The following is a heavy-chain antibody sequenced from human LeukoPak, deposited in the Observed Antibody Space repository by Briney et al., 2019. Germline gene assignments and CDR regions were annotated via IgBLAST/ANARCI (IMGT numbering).Heavy chain of an antibody. CDR3: ARAQLPTIIVGATMGNWFDP. V-gene: IGHV1-2*02. CDR2: INPNSGGT. CDR1: GGSFSNYA. D-gene: IGHD1-26*01. J-gene: IGHJ5*02. Sequence: ASVKVSCRASGGSFSNYALNWVRQAPGQGLEWMGWINPNSGGTNYAQKFQGRVTMTRDTSISTAYMELGRLRSDDTAVYYCARAQLPTIIVGATMGNWFDPWGQGTLVTVSS.